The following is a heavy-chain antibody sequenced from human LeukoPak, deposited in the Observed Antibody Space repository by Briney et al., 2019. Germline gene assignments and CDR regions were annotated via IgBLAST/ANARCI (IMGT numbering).Heavy chain of an antibody. Sequence: ASVKVSCKASGYTFTDYYMNWVRQAPGQGLEWMGIINPSGGGTRYAQRFQGRVTMTRDTSTSTVYMEVSSLRSEDTAVYYCARDGASIQLWWFDYWGQGTLVTVSS. CDR3: ARDGASIQLWWFDY. CDR2: INPSGGGT. D-gene: IGHD1-1*01. J-gene: IGHJ4*02. V-gene: IGHV1-46*01. CDR1: GYTFTDYY.